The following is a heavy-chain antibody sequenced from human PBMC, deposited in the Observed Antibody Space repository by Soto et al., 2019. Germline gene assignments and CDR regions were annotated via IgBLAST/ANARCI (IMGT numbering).Heavy chain of an antibody. D-gene: IGHD6-13*01. Sequence: SETLSLTCTFSGFYISSYYWSWIRQPPGKGLEWIGYIYYSGGTNYNPSLKSRVTISVDTSKNQFSLKLSSVTAADTAVYYCARGSRPGIAINWFDPWGQGTLVTVSS. CDR2: IYYSGGT. J-gene: IGHJ5*02. CDR3: ARGSRPGIAINWFDP. V-gene: IGHV4-59*01. CDR1: GFYISSYY.